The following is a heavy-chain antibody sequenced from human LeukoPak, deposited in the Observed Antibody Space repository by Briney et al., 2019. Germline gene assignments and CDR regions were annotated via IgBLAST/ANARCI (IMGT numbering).Heavy chain of an antibody. CDR3: ARNGFSRPDPFDY. Sequence: GGSLRLSCAASGFTFSSYEMNWVRQAPGKGLEWVSYISSSGSTIYYADSVKGRFTISRDNAKNSLYLQMNSLRAEDTAVYSCARNGFSRPDPFDYWGQGTLVTVSS. V-gene: IGHV3-48*03. CDR2: ISSSGSTI. D-gene: IGHD2-8*01. J-gene: IGHJ4*02. CDR1: GFTFSSYE.